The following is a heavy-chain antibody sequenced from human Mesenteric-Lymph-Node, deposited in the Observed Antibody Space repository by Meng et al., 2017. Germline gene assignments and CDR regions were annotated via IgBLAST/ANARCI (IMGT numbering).Heavy chain of an antibody. Sequence: GESLKISCAASGFTFNTYWMTWVRQAPGKGLEWVATVKEDGTEKYYVDSVKGRFAISRDTSDNTLYLQMNSLRAEDTAVYYCARGEYNSSWYGALFDDWGQGTLVTVSS. V-gene: IGHV3-7*01. D-gene: IGHD6-13*01. J-gene: IGHJ4*02. CDR2: VKEDGTEK. CDR3: ARGEYNSSWYGALFDD. CDR1: GFTFNTYW.